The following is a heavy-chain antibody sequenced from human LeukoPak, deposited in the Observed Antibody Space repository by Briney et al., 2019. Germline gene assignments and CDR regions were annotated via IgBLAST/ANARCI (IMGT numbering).Heavy chain of an antibody. V-gene: IGHV4-39*07. J-gene: IGHJ4*02. D-gene: IGHD5-18*01. CDR1: GGSISSSSYY. CDR2: IYHSGST. CDR3: ARDEEYSYGTPGY. Sequence: SETLSLTCTVSGGSISSSSYYWGWIRQPPGKGLEWIGSIYHSGSTYYNPSLKSRVTISVDTSKNQFSLKLSSVTAADTAVYYCARDEEYSYGTPGYWGQGTLVTVSS.